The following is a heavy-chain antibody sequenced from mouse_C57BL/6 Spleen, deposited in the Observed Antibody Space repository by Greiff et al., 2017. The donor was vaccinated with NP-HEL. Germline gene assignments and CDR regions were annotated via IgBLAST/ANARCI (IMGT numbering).Heavy chain of an antibody. CDR1: GYTFTSYW. J-gene: IGHJ2*01. Sequence: QVQLQQPGAELVRPGSSVKLSCKASGYTFTSYWMHWVKQRPIQGLEWIGNIDPSDSETHYNQKFKDKATLTVDKSSSTAYMLLSSLTSEDSAVYYCARSLSITTVVADYWGQGTTLTVSS. CDR3: ARSLSITTVVADY. D-gene: IGHD1-1*01. V-gene: IGHV1-52*01. CDR2: IDPSDSET.